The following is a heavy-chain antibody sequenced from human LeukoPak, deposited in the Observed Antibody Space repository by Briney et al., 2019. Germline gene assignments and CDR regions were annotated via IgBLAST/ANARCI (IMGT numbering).Heavy chain of an antibody. J-gene: IGHJ5*02. Sequence: PGRSLRLSCAASGFIFSIYCTHSVRQAPGKGLEWLAVVGNDAKTTYYAESVNGRLTLSRDNSKNTFYLQMNSLRPENTAVYYCTKEGLPSGSSWSAWFDPWGQGTLVTVSS. D-gene: IGHD3-10*01. CDR3: TKEGLPSGSSWSAWFDP. CDR2: VGNDAKTT. CDR1: GFIFSIYC. V-gene: IGHV3-30*18.